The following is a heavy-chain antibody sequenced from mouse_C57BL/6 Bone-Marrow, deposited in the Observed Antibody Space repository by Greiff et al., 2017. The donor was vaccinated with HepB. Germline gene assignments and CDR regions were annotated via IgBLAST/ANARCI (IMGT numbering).Heavy chain of an antibody. Sequence: QVQLQQPGAELVKPGASVKLSCKASGYTFTSYWMQWVKQRPGQGLEWIGEIDPSDSYTNYLQKFKGKATLTVDTTSSTAYMQLSSLTSEDSAVYYCARSSYKGFAYWGQGTLVTVSA. J-gene: IGHJ3*01. D-gene: IGHD1-3*01. CDR2: IDPSDSYT. CDR1: GYTFTSYW. V-gene: IGHV1-50*01. CDR3: ARSSYKGFAY.